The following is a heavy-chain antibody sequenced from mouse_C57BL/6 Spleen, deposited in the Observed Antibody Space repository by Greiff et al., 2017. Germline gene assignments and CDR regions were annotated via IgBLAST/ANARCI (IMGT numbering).Heavy chain of an antibody. D-gene: IGHD2-3*01. CDR3: ARDEDGYFDV. CDR2: INYDGSST. V-gene: IGHV5-16*01. Sequence: EVMLVESEGGLVQPGSSMKLSCTASGFTFSDYYMAWVRQVPEKGLEWVANINYDGSSTNYLDSLKSRFIISRDNAKIILYLQMSSLKSEDTATYYCARDEDGYFDVWGTGTTVTVSS. CDR1: GFTFSDYY. J-gene: IGHJ1*03.